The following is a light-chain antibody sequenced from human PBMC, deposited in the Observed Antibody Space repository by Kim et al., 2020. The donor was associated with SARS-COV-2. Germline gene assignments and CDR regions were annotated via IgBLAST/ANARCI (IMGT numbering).Light chain of an antibody. Sequence: SVLTQPPSVSAAPGQRVTISCSGGTSNIMNNLESWYQHLPGTAPKVIIYKDNQRPSGVPGRFSASKSGTSATLAITGLQTGDEGDYYCGTSDHRLDAGVFGGGTQLTVL. CDR3: GTSDHRLDAGV. V-gene: IGLV1-51*01. CDR1: TSNIMNNL. CDR2: KDN. J-gene: IGLJ3*02.